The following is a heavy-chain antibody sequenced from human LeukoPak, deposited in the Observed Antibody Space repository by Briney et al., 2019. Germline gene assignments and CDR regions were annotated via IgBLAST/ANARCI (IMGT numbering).Heavy chain of an antibody. Sequence: TSETLSLTCAVSGGSFSGCYWNWIRQPPGKGLEWLGEINHSGSTNYTPSLKSRITISVDTSKNQFSLKLNSVTAADTAVFYCARRTYKILRGTAYGYWYFDLWGRGTLVTVSS. CDR3: ARRTYKILRGTAYGYWYFDL. CDR1: GGSFSGCY. V-gene: IGHV4-34*01. J-gene: IGHJ2*01. CDR2: INHSGST. D-gene: IGHD3-9*01.